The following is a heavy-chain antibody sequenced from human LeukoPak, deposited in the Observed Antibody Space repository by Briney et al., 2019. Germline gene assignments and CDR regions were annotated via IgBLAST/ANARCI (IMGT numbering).Heavy chain of an antibody. J-gene: IGHJ4*02. CDR3: ARGRRDVATINLFDF. V-gene: IGHV4-59*01. CDR2: ISNSGST. Sequence: KASETLSLTCTVSGGSITGYYWSWIRQPPGKGLEWIGYISNSGSTTYNPSLKSRVTISVDASKNQFSLRLTSVIAADTAVYYCARGRRDVATINLFDFWGQGTLVTLSS. CDR1: GGSITGYY. D-gene: IGHD5-24*01.